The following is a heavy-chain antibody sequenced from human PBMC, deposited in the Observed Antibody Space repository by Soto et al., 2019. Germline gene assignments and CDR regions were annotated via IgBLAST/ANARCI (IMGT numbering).Heavy chain of an antibody. CDR2: ISGSGGST. J-gene: IGHJ6*02. D-gene: IGHD6-13*01. CDR3: AKVGAGHYYYYGMDV. CDR1: GFSFSSYA. Sequence: PWCSLGLSCAASGFSFSSYAMSWVRQAPGKGLEWVSAISGSGGSTYYADSVKGRFTISRDNSKNTLYLQMNSLRAEDTAVYYCAKVGAGHYYYYGMDVWGQGTTVTV. V-gene: IGHV3-23*01.